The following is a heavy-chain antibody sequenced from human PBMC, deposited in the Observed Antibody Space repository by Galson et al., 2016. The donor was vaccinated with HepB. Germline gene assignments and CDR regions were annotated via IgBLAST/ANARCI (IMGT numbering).Heavy chain of an antibody. CDR1: GYSFPHFW. CDR2: IFPSDSDT. D-gene: IGHD2-15*01. Sequence: QSGAEVKKPGESLKISCQASGYSFPHFWIGWVRQMPGKGLEWMGVIFPSDSDTTYNPSFEGQVTISADTSSDTVYLQWNSLKASDTAMYYCARDGYCSGGSCSSKFFFDYWGQGTLVTVSS. CDR3: ARDGYCSGGSCSSKFFFDY. V-gene: IGHV5-51*01. J-gene: IGHJ4*02.